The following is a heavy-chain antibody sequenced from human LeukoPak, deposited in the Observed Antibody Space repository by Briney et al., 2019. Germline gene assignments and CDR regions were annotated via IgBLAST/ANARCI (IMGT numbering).Heavy chain of an antibody. D-gene: IGHD2-15*01. CDR1: GFTFSSYW. CDR3: ARVAHCSGGSCYSSSAFDI. J-gene: IGHJ3*02. Sequence: GGSLRLFCAASGFTFSSYWMHWVRQAPGKGLVWVSRINSDGSSTSYADSVKGRFTISRDNAKNTLYLQMNSLRAEDTAVYCCARVAHCSGGSCYSSSAFDIWGQGTMVTVSS. CDR2: INSDGSST. V-gene: IGHV3-74*01.